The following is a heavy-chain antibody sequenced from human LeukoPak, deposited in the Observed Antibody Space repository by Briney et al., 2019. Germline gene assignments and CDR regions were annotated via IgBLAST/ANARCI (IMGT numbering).Heavy chain of an antibody. Sequence: SETLSLTCAVYGGSFSGYYRSWIRQPPGKGLEWIGEINHSGSTNYNPSLKSRVTISVDTSKNQFSLKLSSVTAADTAVYYCARRHCSSTSCPNWFDPWGQGTLVTVSS. CDR1: GGSFSGYY. J-gene: IGHJ5*02. V-gene: IGHV4-34*01. CDR2: INHSGST. D-gene: IGHD2-2*01. CDR3: ARRHCSSTSCPNWFDP.